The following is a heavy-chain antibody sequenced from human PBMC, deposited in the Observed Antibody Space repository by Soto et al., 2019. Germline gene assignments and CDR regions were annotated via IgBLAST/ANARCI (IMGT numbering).Heavy chain of an antibody. CDR1: GFTFSDYV. Sequence: LRLSCAASGFTFSDYVMTWVRQAPGEGLEWVSAIGGSGGTTYYADSVKGRFNISRDNHEKTLYLQIKTLKAEDTAKYYCVKSNRGCIVDCWGQGTLVTVSS. CDR3: VKSNRGCIVDC. V-gene: IGHV3-23*01. J-gene: IGHJ4*02. D-gene: IGHD6-25*01. CDR2: IGGSGGTT.